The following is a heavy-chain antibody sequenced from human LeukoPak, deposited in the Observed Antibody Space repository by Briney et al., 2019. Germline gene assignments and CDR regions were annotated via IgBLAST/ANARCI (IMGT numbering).Heavy chain of an antibody. J-gene: IGHJ6*04. D-gene: IGHD6-19*01. CDR1: GFTFSSYA. CDR3: ARVLAVVSTDV. CDR2: FSGSGGDT. V-gene: IGHV3-23*01. Sequence: GGSLRLSCAASGFTFSSYAMSWVRQAPGKGLEWVSAFSGSGGDTYYADSVRGRSTISRDNAKNSLYLQMNSLRAEDTAVYYCARVLAVVSTDVWGKGTTVTISS.